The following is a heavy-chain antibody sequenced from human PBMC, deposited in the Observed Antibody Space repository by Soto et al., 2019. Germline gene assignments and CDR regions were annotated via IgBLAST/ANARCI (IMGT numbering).Heavy chain of an antibody. V-gene: IGHV1-69*05. Sequence: QVQLVQSGAEVKKPGSSVKVSCKASGDTFSSYAISWVRQAPGQGLEWMGGIIPISATSNYAEKFHVRVTITSGEQTNXAYMQLSSLRSDDTAVYYCTKTPPRTSANAYYFDYWGQGTLVTVSS. CDR3: TKTPPRTSANAYYFDY. CDR2: IIPISATS. CDR1: GDTFSSYA. D-gene: IGHD2-21*01. J-gene: IGHJ4*02.